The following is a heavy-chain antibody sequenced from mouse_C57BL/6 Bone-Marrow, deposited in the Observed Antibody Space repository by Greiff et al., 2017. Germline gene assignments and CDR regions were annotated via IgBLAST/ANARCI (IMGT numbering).Heavy chain of an antibody. J-gene: IGHJ1*03. D-gene: IGHD1-1*01. Sequence: QVQLQQSGAELVRPGPSVKLSCKASGYTFTSYWMHWVKQRPGQGLEWIGVIDPSDSYTNYNQKFKGKATLTVDTSSSTAYMQLSSLTSEDSAVYYCAREGEPYYYGSSYVWYFDVWGTGTTVTVSS. V-gene: IGHV1-59*01. CDR1: GYTFTSYW. CDR2: IDPSDSYT. CDR3: AREGEPYYYGSSYVWYFDV.